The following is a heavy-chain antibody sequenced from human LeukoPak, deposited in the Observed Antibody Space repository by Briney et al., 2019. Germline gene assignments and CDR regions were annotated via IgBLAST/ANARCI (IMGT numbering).Heavy chain of an antibody. J-gene: IGHJ6*04. CDR1: GGSISSGGYY. CDR3: ATALGGSGGSCYSCGMDV. D-gene: IGHD2-15*01. V-gene: IGHV4-31*09. Sequence: SETLSLTCTVSGGSISSGGYYWSWIRQHPGKGLEWIGYIYYSGSTYYNPSLKSRVTISVDKSKNQFSLKLSSVTAADTAVYYCATALGGSGGSCYSCGMDVWGKGTTVTVSS. CDR2: IYYSGST.